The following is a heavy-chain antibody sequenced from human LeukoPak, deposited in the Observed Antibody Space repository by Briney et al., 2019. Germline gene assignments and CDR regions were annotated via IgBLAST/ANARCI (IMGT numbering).Heavy chain of an antibody. CDR1: GGSISSYY. CDR3: ARAVPLDCSSPSCLSYFDY. CDR2: IYYSGST. D-gene: IGHD2-2*01. Sequence: SETLSLTCTVSGGSISSYYWSWIRQPPGKGLEWIGYIYYSGSTNYNPSLKSRVTISVDTSKNQFSLKLSSVTAADTAVYYCARAVPLDCSSPSCLSYFDYWGQGTLVTVSS. J-gene: IGHJ4*02. V-gene: IGHV4-59*12.